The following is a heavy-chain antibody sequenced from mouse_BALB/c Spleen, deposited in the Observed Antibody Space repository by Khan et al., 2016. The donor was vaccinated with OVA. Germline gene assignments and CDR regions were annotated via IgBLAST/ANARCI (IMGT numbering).Heavy chain of an antibody. J-gene: IGHJ4*01. CDR3: AKGRWSYYFALDY. Sequence: QVQLKESGPGLVAPSQSLSITCTVSGFSLTDYGVSWIRQPPGKGLEWLGVIWGGGSTYYNSVLKSRLSISKDNSKSQVFLKMNSLQTDDTAMYYCAKGRWSYYFALDYWGQGTSVTVSS. V-gene: IGHV2-6-5*01. CDR1: GFSLTDYG. CDR2: IWGGGST.